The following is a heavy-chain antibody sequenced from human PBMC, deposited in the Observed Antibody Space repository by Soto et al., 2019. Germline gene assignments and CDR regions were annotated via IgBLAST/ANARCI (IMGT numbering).Heavy chain of an antibody. D-gene: IGHD3-22*01. CDR1: GFTFSSYG. Sequence: QVQLVESGGGVVQPGRSLRLSCAASGFTFSSYGMHWVRQAPGKGLEWVAVIWYDGNNKYYADSVKGRFTISRDNSKNTLYMQMNSLSAEDTAVYYCARAGYDYYDSSGSTGYWGQGTMVTVSS. CDR2: IWYDGNNK. CDR3: ARAGYDYYDSSGSTGY. V-gene: IGHV3-33*01. J-gene: IGHJ4*02.